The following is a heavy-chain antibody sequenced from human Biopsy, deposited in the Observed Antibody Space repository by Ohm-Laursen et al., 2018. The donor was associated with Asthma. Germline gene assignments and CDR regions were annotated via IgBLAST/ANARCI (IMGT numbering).Heavy chain of an antibody. V-gene: IGHV4-59*01. CDR3: ARDFGGWYYFNN. CDR1: GGSISGFY. Sequence: TLSLTCTVSGGSISGFYWSWVRQPPGKGLEWIGYIYYTGTTNYNPSLKSRVSISVDTSKNQFSLKLTSVTAADTAVYYCARDFGGWYYFNNWGQGSLVTVSS. CDR2: IYYTGTT. J-gene: IGHJ4*02. D-gene: IGHD3-3*01.